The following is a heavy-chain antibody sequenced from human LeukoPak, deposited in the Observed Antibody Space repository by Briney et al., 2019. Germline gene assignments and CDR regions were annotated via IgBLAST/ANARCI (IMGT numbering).Heavy chain of an antibody. CDR1: GGSISSSVYY. V-gene: IGHV4-39*07. J-gene: IGHJ6*03. CDR3: ARRRSYYYYMDV. CDR2: IYYSGST. Sequence: PSETLSLTCTVSGGSISSSVYYWGWIRQPPGKGLEWIGSIYYSGSTYYNPSLKSRVTISVDTSKNQFSLKLSSVTAADTAVYYCARRRSYYYYMDVWGKGTTVTVSS.